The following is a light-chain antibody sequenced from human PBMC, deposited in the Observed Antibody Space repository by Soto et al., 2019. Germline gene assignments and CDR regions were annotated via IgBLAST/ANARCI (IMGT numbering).Light chain of an antibody. CDR1: SNDIGAYNY. V-gene: IGLV2-14*01. CDR3: NSYTTLSNRV. J-gene: IGLJ1*01. Sequence: QSALTQPASVSGSPGQSITISCTGTSNDIGAYNYVSWYQQHPGKAPKLLIYEVTNRPSGVSDRFSGSKSGNTASLTISGLQAEDEANYYCNSYTTLSNRVFGTGTKLTVL. CDR2: EVT.